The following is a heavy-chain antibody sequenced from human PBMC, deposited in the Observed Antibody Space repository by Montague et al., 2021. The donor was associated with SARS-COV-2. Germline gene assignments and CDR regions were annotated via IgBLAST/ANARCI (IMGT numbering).Heavy chain of an antibody. V-gene: IGHV4-30-4*02. Sequence: SETLSLTCSASDVSLEVPPYPSSWIPPRPATALGCLVYDFYRGRVTYNSSLRSRLTMSVDTSKNQFSLNLSSVTAADTALYFCARDAVGGLDVWGQGTTVTVT. J-gene: IGHJ6*02. CDR2: DFYRGRV. CDR1: DVSLEVPPYP. D-gene: IGHD6-19*01. CDR3: ARDAVGGLDV.